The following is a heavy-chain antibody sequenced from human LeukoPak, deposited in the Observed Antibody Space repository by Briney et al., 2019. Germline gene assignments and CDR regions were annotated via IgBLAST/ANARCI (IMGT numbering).Heavy chain of an antibody. J-gene: IGHJ4*02. CDR1: GYTFTSYG. V-gene: IGHV1-18*01. D-gene: IGHD2-2*01. Sequence: ASAKVSCKASGYTFTSYGISWVRQAPGQGLEWMGWISAYNGNTNYPQKLQGRVTMTTDTSTSTAYMELRSLRSDDTAVYYCAREAPGDCSSTSCYGPLFDYWGQGTLVTVSS. CDR3: AREAPGDCSSTSCYGPLFDY. CDR2: ISAYNGNT.